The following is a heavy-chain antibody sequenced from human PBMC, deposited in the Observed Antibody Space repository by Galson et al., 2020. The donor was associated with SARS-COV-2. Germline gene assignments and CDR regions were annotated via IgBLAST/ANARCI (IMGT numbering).Heavy chain of an antibody. Sequence: NSGGSLRLSCAASGFTFSDYYMTWIRQAPGKGLEWVSYISSTGSTIYYADSVKGRFTISRDNTKNSLYLQMNSLRAEDTAVYYCARGRYYNIVSGDYYYYGMDVWGQGTTVTVSS. D-gene: IGHD3-9*01. V-gene: IGHV3-11*01. CDR2: ISSTGSTI. CDR1: GFTFSDYY. J-gene: IGHJ6*02. CDR3: ARGRYYNIVSGDYYYYGMDV.